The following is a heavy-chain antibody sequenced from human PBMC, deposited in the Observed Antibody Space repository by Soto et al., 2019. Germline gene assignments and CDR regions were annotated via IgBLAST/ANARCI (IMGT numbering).Heavy chain of an antibody. Sequence: PSETLSLTCTVSGGSTSSGGFYWSWIRQHPGKDLEWIGYIYYSGTTHYNPSLTSRVTISVDTTRNQFSLKLSSVTAAATAVYYCGSAYAGGDSYSWYYLVNWGPGTLVYASS. D-gene: IGHD6-13*01. V-gene: IGHV4-31*03. CDR1: GGSTSSGGFY. CDR3: GSAYAGGDSYSWYYLVN. J-gene: IGHJ4*02. CDR2: IYYSGTT.